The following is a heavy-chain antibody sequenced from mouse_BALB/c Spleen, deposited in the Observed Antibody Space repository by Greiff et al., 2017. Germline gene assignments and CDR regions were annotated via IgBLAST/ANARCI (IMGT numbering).Heavy chain of an antibody. CDR3: ARGANWDEGVDY. J-gene: IGHJ2*01. V-gene: IGHV3-2*02. CDR1: GYSITSDYA. D-gene: IGHD4-1*01. Sequence: EVQLQESGPGLVKPSQSLSLTCTVTGYSITSDYAWNWIRQFPGNKLEWMGYISYSGSTSYNPSLKSRISITRDTSKNQFFLQLNSVTTEDTATYYCARGANWDEGVDYWGQGTTLTVSS. CDR2: ISYSGST.